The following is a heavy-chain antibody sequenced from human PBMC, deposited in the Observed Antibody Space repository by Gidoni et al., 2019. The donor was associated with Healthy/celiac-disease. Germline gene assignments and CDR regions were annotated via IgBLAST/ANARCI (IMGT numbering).Heavy chain of an antibody. V-gene: IGHV1-2*02. CDR2: INPTSGGT. D-gene: IGHD6-13*01. CDR3: AGIAAAGAYYYGMDV. Sequence: WMGWINPTSGGTNYAQKFQGRVTMTRDTSISTAYMELSRLGSDEPSVYDCAGIAAAGAYYYGMDVWGQGTTVTVSS. J-gene: IGHJ6*02.